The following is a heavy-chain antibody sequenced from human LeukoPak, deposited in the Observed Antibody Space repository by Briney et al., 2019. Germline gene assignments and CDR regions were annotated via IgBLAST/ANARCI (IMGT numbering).Heavy chain of an antibody. CDR2: INPNSGGT. Sequence: ASVKVSCKASGYTFTGYYMHWVRQAPGQGLEWMGWINPNSGGTNYAQKFQGRVTMTRDTSISTAYMELSRLRSDDTAVYYCARVGRRELPNGPFDYWGQGTLVTVSS. CDR3: ARVGRRELPNGPFDY. CDR1: GYTFTGYY. V-gene: IGHV1-2*02. J-gene: IGHJ4*02. D-gene: IGHD1-26*01.